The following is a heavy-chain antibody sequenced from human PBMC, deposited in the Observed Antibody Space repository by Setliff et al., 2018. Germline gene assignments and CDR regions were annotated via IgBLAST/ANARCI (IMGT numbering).Heavy chain of an antibody. CDR2: ISGSGGST. CDR1: GFTFTSYA. J-gene: IGHJ6*02. D-gene: IGHD6-19*01. CDR3: TTSPFTSGWHTYADYNMDV. Sequence: GGSLRLSCAASGFTFTSYAMRWVRQAPGKGLEWVSSISGSGGSTYYADSVKGRFTISRDNSNNALYLQMNSLRAEDTGVYYCTTSPFTSGWHTYADYNMDVWGQGTTVTVSS. V-gene: IGHV3-23*01.